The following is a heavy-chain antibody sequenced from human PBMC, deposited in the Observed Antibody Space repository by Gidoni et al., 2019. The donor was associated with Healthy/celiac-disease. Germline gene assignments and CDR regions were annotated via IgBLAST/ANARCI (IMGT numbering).Heavy chain of an antibody. CDR1: GGSISSSSYY. Sequence: QLQLQESGPGLVKPSETLSLTCTVSGGSISSSSYYWGWIRQPPGKGLEWIGSIYYSGSTYYNPSLKSRVTISVDTSKNQFSLKLSSVTAADTAVYYCARLARGYSYGPDSNFDYWGQGTLVTVSS. CDR3: ARLARGYSYGPDSNFDY. CDR2: IYYSGST. V-gene: IGHV4-39*01. D-gene: IGHD5-18*01. J-gene: IGHJ4*02.